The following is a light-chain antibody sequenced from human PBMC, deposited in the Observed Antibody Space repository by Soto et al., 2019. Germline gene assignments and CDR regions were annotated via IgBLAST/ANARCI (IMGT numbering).Light chain of an antibody. CDR2: AAS. J-gene: IGKJ1*01. CDR3: QQYYSYPWT. Sequence: AIRMTQSPSSLSASTGDRVTITCRASQGISSYLAWYQQKPGKAPKLLIYAASTLQSGVPSRFSGRGSGTDFNLTLSCLQSEDFATYYCQQYYSYPWTFGQGTKVEIK. V-gene: IGKV1-8*01. CDR1: QGISSY.